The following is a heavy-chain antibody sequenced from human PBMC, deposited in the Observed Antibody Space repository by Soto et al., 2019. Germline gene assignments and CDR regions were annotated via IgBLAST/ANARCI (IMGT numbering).Heavy chain of an antibody. D-gene: IGHD1-26*01. V-gene: IGHV1-58*01. Sequence: SVKVSCKASGFTFTSSAVQWVRQARGQRLEWKGWIVVGSGNTNYAQKFQERVTITRDMSTSTAYMELSSLRSEDTAVYYCAALFHSGSYSVYYYYGMDVWGQGTTVTVSS. CDR2: IVVGSGNT. CDR3: AALFHSGSYSVYYYYGMDV. J-gene: IGHJ6*02. CDR1: GFTFTSSA.